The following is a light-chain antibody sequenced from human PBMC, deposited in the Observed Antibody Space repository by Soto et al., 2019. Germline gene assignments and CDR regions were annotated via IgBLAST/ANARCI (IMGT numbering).Light chain of an antibody. CDR1: SSNIGTGYE. Sequence: QSVLTQPPSVSGAPGQSVTISCTGSSSNIGTGYEVQWYQQLPGTVPRLLIFGNRNRTSGVPDRFSGSKSGASAFLAITGLQDEDQADYYCQSYETRLYYVFGSGTKVTV. V-gene: IGLV1-40*01. CDR3: QSYETRLYYV. CDR2: GNR. J-gene: IGLJ1*01.